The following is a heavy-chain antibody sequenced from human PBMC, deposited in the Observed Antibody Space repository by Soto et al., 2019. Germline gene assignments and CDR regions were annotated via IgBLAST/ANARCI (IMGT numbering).Heavy chain of an antibody. CDR3: ARESGYSSGWYSSGHYGMAG. J-gene: IGHJ6*02. CDR2: IKQDGSEK. Sequence: GGSLRLSCAASGFTFSSYWMSWVRQAPGKGLEWVANIKQDGSEKYYVDSVKGRFTISRDNAKNSLYLQMNSLRAEDTAVYYCARESGYSSGWYSSGHYGMAGWGQGTTVTV. V-gene: IGHV3-7*05. D-gene: IGHD6-19*01. CDR1: GFTFSSYW.